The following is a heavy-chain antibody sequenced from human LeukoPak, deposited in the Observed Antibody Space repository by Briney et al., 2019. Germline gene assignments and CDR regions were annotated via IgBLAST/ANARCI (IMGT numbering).Heavy chain of an antibody. D-gene: IGHD3-9*01. V-gene: IGHV1-2*02. CDR1: GYTFTVYY. CDR2: INPNSGGT. CDR3: AISHYDILTGYSDWFDP. Sequence: ASVKVSCTASGYTFTVYYMHWVRQAPGQGLERMGWINPNSGGTNYAQKVQGRVTMTRETSIRTAYMKLSRLRSDDPAVYYCAISHYDILTGYSDWFDPWGQGTLVTVSS. J-gene: IGHJ5*02.